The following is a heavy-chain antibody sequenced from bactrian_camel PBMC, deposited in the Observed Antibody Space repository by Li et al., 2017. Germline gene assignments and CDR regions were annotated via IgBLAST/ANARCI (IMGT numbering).Heavy chain of an antibody. CDR2: INSAGITT. CDR1: GFTFSDYA. Sequence: VQLVESGGGLVQPGGSLRLSCAASGFTFSDYAMSWVRQAPGKGLEWVSGINSAGITTYYQESMKGRFTISRDNAKNMVYLQMNSLKPEDTATYYCAAGTSPTCIEARRVAYWGQGTQVTVS. V-gene: IGHV3S40*01. CDR3: AAGTSPTCIEARRVAY. D-gene: IGHD1*01. J-gene: IGHJ4*01.